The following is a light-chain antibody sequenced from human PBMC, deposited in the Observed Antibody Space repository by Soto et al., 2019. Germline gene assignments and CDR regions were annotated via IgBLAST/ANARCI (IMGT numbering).Light chain of an antibody. Sequence: DIQMTQSPSSLSASVCDSVTITCRASQSISFYLNWFQKKPGKAPELLIYSTSSLQSGVPSRFSGSGSGTDFTLTISSLQPEDFATYYCQQIYSTPYSFGPGTKVDIK. V-gene: IGKV1-39*01. CDR1: QSISFY. CDR2: STS. J-gene: IGKJ3*01. CDR3: QQIYSTPYS.